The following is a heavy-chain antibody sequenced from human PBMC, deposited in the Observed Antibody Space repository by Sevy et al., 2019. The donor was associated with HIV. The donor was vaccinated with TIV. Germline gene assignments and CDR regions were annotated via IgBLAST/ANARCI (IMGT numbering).Heavy chain of an antibody. CDR1: GYSFTSYW. CDR2: IDPSDSYT. D-gene: IGHD4-17*01. Sequence: GESLKISCKGSGYSFTSYWIRWVRQMPGKGLEWMGRIDPSDSYTDYSPSFQGHVTISADKSISTAYLQWSTLKASDTAIYYCARHTPTTSFDPWGQGTLVTVSS. CDR3: ARHTPTTSFDP. V-gene: IGHV5-10-1*01. J-gene: IGHJ5*02.